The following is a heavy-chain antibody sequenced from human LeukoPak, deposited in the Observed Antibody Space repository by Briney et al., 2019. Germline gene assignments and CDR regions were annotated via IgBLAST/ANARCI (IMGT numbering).Heavy chain of an antibody. J-gene: IGHJ6*02. CDR2: IKPDGSEK. CDR3: TRDASGDTNSGARMDV. D-gene: IGHD1-26*01. CDR1: AFTFRTYW. Sequence: GGCLRLSCAASAFTFRTYWMSWVRQAPGKGLEWVAMIKPDGSEKIYVHSVKGLFTISRDNAKNSLYVQMTSMRAEDTAVYYCTRDASGDTNSGARMDVWGQGTTVTVSS. V-gene: IGHV3-7*05.